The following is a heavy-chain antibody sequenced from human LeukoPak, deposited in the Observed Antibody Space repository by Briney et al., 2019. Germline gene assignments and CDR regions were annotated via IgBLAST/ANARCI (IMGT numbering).Heavy chain of an antibody. D-gene: IGHD3-3*01. V-gene: IGHV1-18*01. CDR2: ISAYNGNT. CDR1: GYTFTSYG. J-gene: IGHJ5*02. CDR3: ARADAYYDFWSGYPEDP. Sequence: ASVKVSCKASGYTFTSYGISWVRQAPGQGLEWMGWISAYNGNTNYAQKLQGRVTMTTDTSTSTAYMELRSLRSDDTAVYYCARADAYYDFWSGYPEDPWGQGTLVTVSS.